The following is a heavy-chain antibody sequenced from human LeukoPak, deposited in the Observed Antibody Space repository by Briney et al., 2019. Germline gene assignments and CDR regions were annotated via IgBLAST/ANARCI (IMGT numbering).Heavy chain of an antibody. CDR1: GYSFTGYY. CDR2: INPNSGGT. Sequence: ASVKVSCKASGYSFTGYYMHWVRQAPGQGLEWMGWINPNSGGTNYAQKFQGRVTMTRDTSISTAYMELSRLRSDDTAVYYCARGPSDYCSGGSCYSGYYYYYMDVWGKGTTVTVSS. D-gene: IGHD2-15*01. V-gene: IGHV1-2*02. CDR3: ARGPSDYCSGGSCYSGYYYYYMDV. J-gene: IGHJ6*03.